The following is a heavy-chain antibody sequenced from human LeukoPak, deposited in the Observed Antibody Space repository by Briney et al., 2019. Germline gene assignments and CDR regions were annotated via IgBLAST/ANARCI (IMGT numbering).Heavy chain of an antibody. CDR1: GFTFSSYG. CDR2: IWYDGSNK. J-gene: IGHJ4*02. CDR3: ARRPRYSGSYFDY. D-gene: IGHD1-26*01. Sequence: GSLRLSCAASGFTFSSYGMHWVRQAPGKGLEWVAVIWYDGSNKYYADSVEGRFTISRDNSKNTLYLQMNSLRAEDTAVYYCARRPRYSGSYFDYWGQGTLVTVSS. V-gene: IGHV3-33*01.